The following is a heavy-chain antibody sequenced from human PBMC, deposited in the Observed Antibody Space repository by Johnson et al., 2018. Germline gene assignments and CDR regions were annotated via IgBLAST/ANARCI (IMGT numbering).Heavy chain of an antibody. V-gene: IGHV3-30*18. D-gene: IGHD4-17*01. CDR3: AKAATTIVRDAEYFQH. CDR2: TSNDEGIK. CDR1: GFSFSNYV. J-gene: IGHJ1*01. Sequence: QVQLVQSGGGVVQPGRSLRLSCSASGFSFSNYVMHWVRQAPGKGLEWVAVTSNDEGIKYYVDSVKGRFTISRDNSKGTLYLQINSLGAEDTAGYYCAKAATTIVRDAEYFQHWGQGALVTVSA.